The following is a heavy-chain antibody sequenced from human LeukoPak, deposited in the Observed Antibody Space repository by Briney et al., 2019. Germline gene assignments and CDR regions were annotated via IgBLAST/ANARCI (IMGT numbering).Heavy chain of an antibody. CDR3: ARDLSRAYALGTYYNPEGLDY. J-gene: IGHJ4*02. V-gene: IGHV4-34*01. Sequence: PGGSLRLSCAASGFTFSSYGMSWVRQAPGKGLEWIGEINHSGSTNYNPSLKSRVTISVDTSKNQFSLKLNSVTAADTAVYYCARDLSRAYALGTYYNPEGLDYWGQGTLVTVSS. D-gene: IGHD3-10*01. CDR1: GFTFSSYG. CDR2: INHSGST.